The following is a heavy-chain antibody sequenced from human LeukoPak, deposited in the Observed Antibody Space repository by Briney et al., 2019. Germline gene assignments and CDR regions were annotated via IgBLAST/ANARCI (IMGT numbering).Heavy chain of an antibody. V-gene: IGHV3-21*01. CDR1: GSTFSSYI. Sequence: GGSLSLSCAASGSTFSSYIMNWVRQAPGKGLEWVSSISSSSSYIYYADSVKGRFTISRDDAKNSLYLQMNSLRAEDTAVYYCARDHAGGEFDYWGQGTLVTVSS. CDR2: ISSSSSYI. CDR3: ARDHAGGEFDY. D-gene: IGHD3-10*01. J-gene: IGHJ4*02.